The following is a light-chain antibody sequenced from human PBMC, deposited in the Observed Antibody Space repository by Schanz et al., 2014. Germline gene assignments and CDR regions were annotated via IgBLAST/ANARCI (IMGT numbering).Light chain of an antibody. V-gene: IGLV2-23*02. J-gene: IGLJ3*02. CDR1: SSDVGGYNF. CDR2: DVS. CDR3: CSYAGLSSWV. Sequence: QSALTQPASVSGSPGQSITISCTGISSDVGGYNFVSWYQQHPGKAPKLLIYDVSNRPSGVSNRFSGSKSGNTASLTISGLQAEDEADYYCCSYAGLSSWVFGGGTKLTVL.